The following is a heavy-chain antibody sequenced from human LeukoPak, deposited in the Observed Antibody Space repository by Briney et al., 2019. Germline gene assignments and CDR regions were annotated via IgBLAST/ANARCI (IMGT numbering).Heavy chain of an antibody. CDR1: GGSFSGYY. D-gene: IGHD3-9*01. J-gene: IGHJ4*02. CDR3: ASGWFCDY. V-gene: IGHV4-34*01. Sequence: PSETLSLTCAVYGGSFSGYYWSWIRQPPGKGLEWIGEINHSGSTNYNPSLKSRVTISVDTSKNQFSLKLSSVTAADTAVYYCASGWFCDYWGQGTLVTVSS. CDR2: INHSGST.